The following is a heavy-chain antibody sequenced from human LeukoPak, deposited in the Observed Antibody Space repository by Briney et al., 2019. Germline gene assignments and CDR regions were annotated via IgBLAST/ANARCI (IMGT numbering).Heavy chain of an antibody. V-gene: IGHV3-48*03. D-gene: IGHD3-10*02. CDR1: GFTFSKAW. CDR2: ISSSGSTI. J-gene: IGHJ6*04. Sequence: GGSLRLSCAASGFTFSKAWMTWVRQAPGKGLGWVSYISSSGSTIYYADSVKGRFTISRDNAKNSLYLQMNSLRAEDTAVYYCAELGITMIGGVWGKGTTVTISS. CDR3: AELGITMIGGV.